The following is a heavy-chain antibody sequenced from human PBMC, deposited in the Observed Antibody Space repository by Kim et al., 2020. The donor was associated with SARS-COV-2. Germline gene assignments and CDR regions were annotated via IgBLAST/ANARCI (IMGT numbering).Heavy chain of an antibody. D-gene: IGHD4-17*01. V-gene: IGHV3-74*01. Sequence: VKGRCTNSRDNAKNTLYLQMNSRRAEDTAVYYCAREWGYGDYSYNWFDPWGQGTLVTVSS. J-gene: IGHJ5*02. CDR3: AREWGYGDYSYNWFDP.